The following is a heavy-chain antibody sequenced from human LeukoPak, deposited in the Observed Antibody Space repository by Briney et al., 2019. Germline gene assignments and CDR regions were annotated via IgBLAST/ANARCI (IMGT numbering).Heavy chain of an antibody. V-gene: IGHV4-61*02. D-gene: IGHD2-2*01. J-gene: IGHJ1*01. CDR3: ARDMRCCSSTSCWQYFQH. CDR2: IYTSGST. Sequence: PSQTLSLTCTVSGGSISSGSYYWSWIRQPAGKGLEWIGRIYTSGSTNYNPSLKSRVAISVDTSKNQFSLKLSSVTAADTAVYYCARDMRCCSSTSCWQYFQHWGQGTLVTVSS. CDR1: GGSISSGSYY.